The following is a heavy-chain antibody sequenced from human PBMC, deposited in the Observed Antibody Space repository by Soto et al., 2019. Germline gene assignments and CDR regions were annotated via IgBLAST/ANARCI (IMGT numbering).Heavy chain of an antibody. Sequence: EVQLLESGGGLVQPGGSLRLSCAASGFTFSNHAMSWVRQAPGKGLEWVSAISGSGGITHYADSVKGRFTISRDNSKNTLCLQMNSLRAQDTALYYCAKDLYDSSGQTSGAFDIWGQGTMVTVSS. CDR1: GFTFSNHA. D-gene: IGHD3-22*01. V-gene: IGHV3-23*01. CDR3: AKDLYDSSGQTSGAFDI. CDR2: ISGSGGIT. J-gene: IGHJ3*02.